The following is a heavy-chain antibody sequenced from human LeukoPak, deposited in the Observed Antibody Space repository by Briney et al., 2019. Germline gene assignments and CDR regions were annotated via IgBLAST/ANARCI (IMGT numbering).Heavy chain of an antibody. CDR2: INHSGST. CDR1: GGSFSGYY. V-gene: IGHV4-34*01. D-gene: IGHD5-12*01. J-gene: IGHJ3*02. Sequence: SETLSLTCAVYGGSFSGYYWSWIRQPPGKGLEWIGEINHSGSTNYNPSLKSRVTISVDTSKNQFSLKLSSVTAADTALYYCAXXXXXXXXXVVAKGAFDIWGQGTMVTVSS. CDR3: AXXXXXXXXXVVAKGAFDI.